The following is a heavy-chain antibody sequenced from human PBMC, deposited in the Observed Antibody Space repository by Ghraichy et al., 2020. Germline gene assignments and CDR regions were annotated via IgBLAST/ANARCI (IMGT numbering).Heavy chain of an antibody. Sequence: GGSLRLSCAASRFTFSDFGIHWVRQAPGKGLEWVAVIWYDGSKMYYADSVKGRFTVSRDDSKNTLYLQMNSLRAEDTAVYYCARVGYCSGSHCLGYFYYGMDVWGQGTTVTVSS. CDR2: IWYDGSKM. D-gene: IGHD2-15*01. V-gene: IGHV3-33*01. CDR1: RFTFSDFG. CDR3: ARVGYCSGSHCLGYFYYGMDV. J-gene: IGHJ6*02.